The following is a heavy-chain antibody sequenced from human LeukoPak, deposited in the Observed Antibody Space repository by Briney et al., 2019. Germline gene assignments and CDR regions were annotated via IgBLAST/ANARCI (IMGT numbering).Heavy chain of an antibody. CDR1: GFTFSSHG. Sequence: PGGSLRLSCVASGFTFSSHGMHWVRQAPGKGLEWVSYISSSSSTIYYADSVKGRFTISRDNAKNSLYLQMNSLRAEDTAVYYCAREGRGYSGSFDYWGQGTLVTVSS. D-gene: IGHD1-26*01. V-gene: IGHV3-48*01. J-gene: IGHJ4*02. CDR2: ISSSSSTI. CDR3: AREGRGYSGSFDY.